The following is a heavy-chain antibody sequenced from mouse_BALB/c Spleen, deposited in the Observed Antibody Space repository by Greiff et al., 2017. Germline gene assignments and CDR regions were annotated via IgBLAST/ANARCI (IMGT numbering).Heavy chain of an antibody. CDR3: AVRRYFDY. Sequence: EVHLVESGGGLVQPGGSRKLSCAASGFTFSSFGMHWVRQAPEKGLEWVAYISSGSSTIYYADTVKGRFTISRDNPKNTLFLQMTSLRSEDTAMYYCAVRRYFDYWGQGTTLTVSS. CDR1: GFTFSSFG. D-gene: IGHD2-14*01. CDR2: ISSGSSTI. J-gene: IGHJ2*01. V-gene: IGHV5-17*02.